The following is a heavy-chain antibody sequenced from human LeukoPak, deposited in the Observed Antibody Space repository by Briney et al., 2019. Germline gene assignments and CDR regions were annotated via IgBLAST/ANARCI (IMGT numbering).Heavy chain of an antibody. CDR1: GFTFSSYA. D-gene: IGHD4-17*01. CDR3: CKDPNGDYVGAFDM. V-gene: IGHV3-23*01. J-gene: IGHJ3*02. Sequence: PGGSLRLSCAASGFTFSSYAMSWVRQAPGKGLEWVSAISGSGGSTYYADSVKGRFTISRDNSENTLFLHMNSLRADDTAVYYCCKDPNGDYVGAFDMWGPGTKVTVSS. CDR2: ISGSGGST.